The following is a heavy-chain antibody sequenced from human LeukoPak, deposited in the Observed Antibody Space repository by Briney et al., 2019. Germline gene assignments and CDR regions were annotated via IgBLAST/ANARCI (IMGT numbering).Heavy chain of an antibody. V-gene: IGHV4-38-2*01. Sequence: SETLSLTCAVSGYSISSGYYWGWIRQPPGKGLEWIGIIYHSGSTNYNPSLKSRVTISVDTSKNQFSLKLSSVTAADTAVYYCARGVRYSYGPFDYWGQGTLVTVSS. CDR3: ARGVRYSYGPFDY. CDR2: IYHSGST. D-gene: IGHD5-18*01. CDR1: GYSISSGYY. J-gene: IGHJ4*02.